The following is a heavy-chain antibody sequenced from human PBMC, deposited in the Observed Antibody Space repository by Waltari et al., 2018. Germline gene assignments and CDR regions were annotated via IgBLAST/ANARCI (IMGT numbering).Heavy chain of an antibody. CDR2: ISPIFGTA. J-gene: IGHJ6*02. CDR3: ARDRAVVVTANPYNYYGMDV. Sequence: QVQLVQSGAEVKKPGSSVKVSCKASGGTFSSYAISWVRQAPGQGLEWRVGISPIFGTANYAQKFQGRVTITADESTSTAYMELSSLRSEDTAVYYCARDRAVVVTANPYNYYGMDVWGQGTTVTVSS. V-gene: IGHV1-69*12. CDR1: GGTFSSYA. D-gene: IGHD2-21*02.